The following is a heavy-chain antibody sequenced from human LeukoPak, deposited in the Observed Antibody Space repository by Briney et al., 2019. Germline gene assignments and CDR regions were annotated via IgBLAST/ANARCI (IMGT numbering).Heavy chain of an antibody. CDR3: ARGAYCSSTSCYRGYFDY. CDR1: GYTFTGYY. CDR2: INPNSGGT. V-gene: IGHV1-2*02. Sequence: GASVKVSCKASGYTFTGYYMHWVRQAPGQGLEWMGWINPNSGGTNYAQKFQGRVTMTRDTSISTAYMELSRLRSDDTAVYYCARGAYCSSTSCYRGYFDYWGQGTLVTVSS. J-gene: IGHJ4*02. D-gene: IGHD2-2*02.